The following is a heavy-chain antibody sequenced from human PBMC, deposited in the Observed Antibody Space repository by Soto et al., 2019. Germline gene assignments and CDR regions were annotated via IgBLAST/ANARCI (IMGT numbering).Heavy chain of an antibody. CDR1: GYTFSSYY. Sequence: ASVKVSCKASGYTFSSYYTHWVRQAPGQGLEWMGIINPSGGSTSYAQKFQGRVTMTRDTSTSRVYMELSSLRFEDTAVYYCARHSIYGEFDYWGQGTQVTVSS. J-gene: IGHJ4*02. CDR2: INPSGGST. V-gene: IGHV1-46*01. CDR3: ARHSIYGEFDY. D-gene: IGHD2-21*01.